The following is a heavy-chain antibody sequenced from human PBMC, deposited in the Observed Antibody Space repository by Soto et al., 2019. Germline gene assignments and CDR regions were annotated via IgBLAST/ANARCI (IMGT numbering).Heavy chain of an antibody. J-gene: IGHJ6*02. CDR1: GYSFTSYW. D-gene: IGHD6-13*01. Sequence: PGESLKISCKGSGYSFTSYWIGWVRQMPGKGLEWMGIIYPGDSDTRYSPSFQGQVTISADKSISTAYLQWSSLKASDTAMYYCAIHRRSSSIAAARSYYYGMDVWGQGTTVTVSS. CDR2: IYPGDSDT. V-gene: IGHV5-51*01. CDR3: AIHRRSSSIAAARSYYYGMDV.